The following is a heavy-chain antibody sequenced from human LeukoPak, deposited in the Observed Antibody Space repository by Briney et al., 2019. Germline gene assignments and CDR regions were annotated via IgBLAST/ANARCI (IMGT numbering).Heavy chain of an antibody. Sequence: SETLSLTCTVSGGSISSSSYYWGWIRQPPGKGLEWIGTIYYSGTTYYNPSLKSRVTISVDTSKNQLSLKLTSATAADTAVYYCARGASSGYYWAGPAYYFDYWGQGTLVTVSS. CDR2: IYYSGTT. J-gene: IGHJ4*02. V-gene: IGHV4-39*07. CDR1: GGSISSSSYY. CDR3: ARGASSGYYWAGPAYYFDY. D-gene: IGHD3-3*01.